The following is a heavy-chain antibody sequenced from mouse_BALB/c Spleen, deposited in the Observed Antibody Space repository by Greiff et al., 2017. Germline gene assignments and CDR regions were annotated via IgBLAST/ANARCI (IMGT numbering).Heavy chain of an antibody. D-gene: IGHD1-3*01. CDR3: ARESFYYYAMDY. J-gene: IGHJ4*01. CDR1: GFTFSSFG. V-gene: IGHV5-17*02. CDR2: ISSGSSTI. Sequence: EVKVVESGGGLVQPGGSRKLSCAASGFTFSSFGMHWVRQAPEKGLEWVAYISSGSSTIYYADTVKGRFTISRDNPKNTLFLQMTSLRSEDTAMYYCARESFYYYAMDYWGQGTSVTVSS.